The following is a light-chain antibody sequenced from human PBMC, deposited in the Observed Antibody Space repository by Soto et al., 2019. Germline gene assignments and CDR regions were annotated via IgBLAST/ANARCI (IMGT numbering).Light chain of an antibody. CDR3: GAWDNSLSAYV. CDR1: NSNIGNNY. V-gene: IGLV1-51*02. Sequence: QSVLTQPPSVSAAPGQKVTISCSGRNSNIGNNYVSWYQQFPGTAPKLLIYENTKRPSGIPDRSSGSKSGTSATLDITGPQTGDEADYCSGAWDNSLSAYVFGPGTKLTVL. CDR2: ENT. J-gene: IGLJ1*01.